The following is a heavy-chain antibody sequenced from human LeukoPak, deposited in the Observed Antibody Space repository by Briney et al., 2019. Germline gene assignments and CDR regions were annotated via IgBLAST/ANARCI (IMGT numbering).Heavy chain of an antibody. CDR1: GISFSGSW. CDR2: INEDGSVT. V-gene: IGHV3-7*01. CDR3: ATGRLQLAH. J-gene: IGHJ4*02. Sequence: GGSLRLSCVVSGISFSGSWMTWVRQAPGRGLESVANINEDGSVTYFVDSVKGRFAISRDNANNSVFLQLKSLRAEDTAVYYCATGRLQLAHWGQGTLVTVSS. D-gene: IGHD5-18*01.